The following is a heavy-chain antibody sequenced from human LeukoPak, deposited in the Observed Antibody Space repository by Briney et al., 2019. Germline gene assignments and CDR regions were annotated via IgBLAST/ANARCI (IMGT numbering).Heavy chain of an antibody. J-gene: IGHJ4*02. CDR1: GGSISGYY. CDR3: GRVGGWFGELSPIDY. Sequence: SETLSLTCAVSGGSISGYYWSWIRQPPGKGLEWIGYVYYSGNTKYNPSLKSRVTMSVDTSKNQFSLRLSSVTARDTAVYYCGRVGGWFGELSPIDYWGQGTLVTVSS. D-gene: IGHD3-10*01. CDR2: VYYSGNT. V-gene: IGHV4-59*08.